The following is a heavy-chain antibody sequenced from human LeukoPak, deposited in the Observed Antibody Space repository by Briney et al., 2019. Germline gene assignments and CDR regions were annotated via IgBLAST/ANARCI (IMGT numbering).Heavy chain of an antibody. J-gene: IGHJ4*02. V-gene: IGHV4-59*01. CDR3: ARIPQRRTLRGYSIDY. CDR1: GGSISSYY. CDR2: IYYSGST. Sequence: SQTLSLTCTVSGGSISSYYWSWIRQPPGKGLEWIGYIYYSGSTNYNPSLKSRVTISVDTSKNQFSLKLSSVTAADTAVYYCARIPQRRTLRGYSIDYWGQGTLVTVSS. D-gene: IGHD5-18*01.